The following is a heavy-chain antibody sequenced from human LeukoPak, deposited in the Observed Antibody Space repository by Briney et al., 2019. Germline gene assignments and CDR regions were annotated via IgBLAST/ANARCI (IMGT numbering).Heavy chain of an antibody. CDR2: ISGYNGNT. V-gene: IGHV1-18*01. J-gene: IGHJ3*02. D-gene: IGHD3-22*01. CDR1: GYTFTNYG. CDR3: AREVDDYHSRDYSIDAFDI. Sequence: GASVKVSCKASGYTFTNYGIGWVRQAPGQGLEWMGWISGYNGNTNYAQKLQGRVTMTTDTSTSTAYMELRSLRSDDTAVYYCAREVDDYHSRDYSIDAFDIWGQGTMVTVSS.